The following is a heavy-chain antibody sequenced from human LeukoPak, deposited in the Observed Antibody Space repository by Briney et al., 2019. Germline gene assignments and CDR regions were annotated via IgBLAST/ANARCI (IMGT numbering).Heavy chain of an antibody. D-gene: IGHD2-2*01. Sequence: PGGSLRLSCAASGFIFSNYAMHWVRQAPGKGPQFVSAIGGDGVSTYYADSVKGGFTISRDNSKNTLYLQMGSLRVEDMAVYYCARRYCSSTSCSPFDYWGQGTLVTVSS. CDR1: GFIFSNYA. CDR2: IGGDGVST. J-gene: IGHJ4*02. CDR3: ARRYCSSTSCSPFDY. V-gene: IGHV3-64*02.